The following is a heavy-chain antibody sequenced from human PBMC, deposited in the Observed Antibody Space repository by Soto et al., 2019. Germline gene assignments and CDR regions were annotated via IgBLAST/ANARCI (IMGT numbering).Heavy chain of an antibody. Sequence: SSETLSLTCAVSGGSISSSNWWSWVRQPPGKGLEWIGEIYHSGSTNYNPSLKSRVTISVDKSKNQFSLKLSSVTAADTAVYYCARGWYGSGWAHYYGMDVWGQGTTVTVSS. J-gene: IGHJ6*02. CDR2: IYHSGST. CDR3: ARGWYGSGWAHYYGMDV. CDR1: GGSISSSNW. V-gene: IGHV4-4*02. D-gene: IGHD6-13*01.